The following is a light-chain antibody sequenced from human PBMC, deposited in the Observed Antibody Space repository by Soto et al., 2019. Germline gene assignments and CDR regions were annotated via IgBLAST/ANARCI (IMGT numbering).Light chain of an antibody. CDR2: GAS. CDR3: QQSGT. V-gene: IGKV3-20*01. J-gene: IGKJ1*01. CDR1: QSVSSSY. Sequence: EIVLTQSPCTLSLSPGERATLSCRASQSVSSSYLAWYQQKPGQAPRPLIYGASSRAPGIPDRFSGSGSGTDFTLTISRLEPEDFAVYYCQQSGTFGQGTKVEIK.